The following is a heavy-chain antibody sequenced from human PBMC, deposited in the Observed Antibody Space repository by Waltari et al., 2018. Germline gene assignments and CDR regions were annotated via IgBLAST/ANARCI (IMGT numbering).Heavy chain of an antibody. CDR2: IIPISGTA. Sequence: QVQLVQSGAEVKNPGSTQKVSCKTSGGAFSTYAISWVRQAPGQGLEWMGIIPISGTADYSQKFQGRITITADESTSTAYMELSGLKSDDTAVYYCATFGGNSNWFDPWGQGTLVTVSS. CDR1: GGAFSTYA. CDR3: ATFGGNSNWFDP. D-gene: IGHD1-7*01. V-gene: IGHV1-69*01. J-gene: IGHJ5*02.